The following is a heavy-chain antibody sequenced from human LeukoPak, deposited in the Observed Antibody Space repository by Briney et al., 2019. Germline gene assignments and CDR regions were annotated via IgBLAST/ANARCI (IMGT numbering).Heavy chain of an antibody. Sequence: GGSRRLSCAASGFPFDDYAMHWVRQGPGKGLVWVSRINSDGSSTNYADSVRGRFTISRDNAENTLYLQMNSLRVEDTAVYYCARRVVVAAAPYYFDYWGQGTLVTVSS. D-gene: IGHD2-2*01. J-gene: IGHJ4*02. CDR2: INSDGSST. V-gene: IGHV3-74*01. CDR1: GFPFDDYA. CDR3: ARRVVVAAAPYYFDY.